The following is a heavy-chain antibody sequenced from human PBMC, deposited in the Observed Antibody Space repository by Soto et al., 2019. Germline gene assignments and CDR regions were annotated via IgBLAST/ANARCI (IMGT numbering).Heavy chain of an antibody. CDR1: GGSISSGDYY. CDR2: IYYSGST. J-gene: IGHJ4*02. Sequence: SETLSLTCTVSGGSISSGDYYWSWIRQPPGKGLEWIGYIYYSGSTYYNPSLKSRVTISVDKSKNQFSLKLSSVTAADTAVYYCAREGSSSSGLHFDYWGQGTLVTVSS. CDR3: AREGSSSSGLHFDY. D-gene: IGHD6-6*01. V-gene: IGHV4-30-4*01.